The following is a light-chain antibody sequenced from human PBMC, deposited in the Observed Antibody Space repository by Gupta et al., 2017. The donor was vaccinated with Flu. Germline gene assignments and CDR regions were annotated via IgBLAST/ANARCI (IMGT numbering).Light chain of an antibody. Sequence: SYELTQPLSVSVALGQTARITCGGNNIGSKNVHWYQQKPGQAPMLVIYRDSNRPSGIPARFSGSNSGTTATLTISRAQAGDEDDYYCQVWDSSTVVFGGGTKLTVL. V-gene: IGLV3-9*01. CDR2: RDS. J-gene: IGLJ2*01. CDR1: NIGSKN. CDR3: QVWDSSTVV.